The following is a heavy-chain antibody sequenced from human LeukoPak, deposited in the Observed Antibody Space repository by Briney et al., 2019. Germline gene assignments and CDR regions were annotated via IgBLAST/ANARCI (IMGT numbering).Heavy chain of an antibody. CDR1: GFTLSGYA. CDR3: ARDYYAGYKSGWYQINY. CDR2: ISNDGGNT. V-gene: IGHV3-30*04. J-gene: IGHJ4*02. Sequence: GGSLRLSCAVSGFTLSGYAMHWVRQAPGKGLEWVAFISNDGGNTNYADSVKGRFTISRDKSKNTLYLQMTSLRAEDTAVYYCARDYYAGYKSGWYQINYWGQGTLVTVSS. D-gene: IGHD6-19*01.